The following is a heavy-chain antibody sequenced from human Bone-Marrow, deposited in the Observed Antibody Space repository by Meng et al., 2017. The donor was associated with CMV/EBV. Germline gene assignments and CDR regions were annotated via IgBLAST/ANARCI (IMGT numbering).Heavy chain of an antibody. CDR2: IEKKARGGAP. J-gene: IGHJ4*02. V-gene: IGHV3-49*04. CDR3: ARDVVDDLDF. Sequence: GEYLKTPCIASGFTFGDYAMSWVRLAPGKGLEGLGFIEKKARGGAPVQAASVEDRFSISRDDSKSIAYLQKNSLRIEDTAVYYCARDVVDDLDFWGQGTLVTVSS. D-gene: IGHD3-16*01. CDR1: GFTFGDYA.